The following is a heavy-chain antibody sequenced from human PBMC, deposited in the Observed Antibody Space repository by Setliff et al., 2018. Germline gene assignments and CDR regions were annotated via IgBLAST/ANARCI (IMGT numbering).Heavy chain of an antibody. CDR2: INPNSGNT. CDR3: ARAPTVYYYDSSGYYAFDY. CDR1: GYSFTNYD. Sequence: ASVKVSCKASGYSFTNYDINWVRQATGQGLEWMGWINPNSGNTDYAQKFQGRVTMTRNTSISTAYMELSSLRSEDTAVYYCARAPTVYYYDSSGYYAFDYWGQGTLVTVSS. V-gene: IGHV1-8*02. D-gene: IGHD3-22*01. J-gene: IGHJ4*02.